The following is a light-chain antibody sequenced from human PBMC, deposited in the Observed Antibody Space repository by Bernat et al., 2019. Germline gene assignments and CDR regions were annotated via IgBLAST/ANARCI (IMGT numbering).Light chain of an antibody. V-gene: IGLV3-21*04. Sequence: SYVVTQPPSVSVAPGEAANITCGGGNIGSKSVNWYQQKPGQAPVLVIYYDNVRPSGIPERFSGSNSGNTATLTVSRVEAGDEADYHCQVWDSSSDGYVVGTGAQVNVL. CDR1: NIGSKS. CDR2: YDN. J-gene: IGLJ1*01. CDR3: QVWDSSSDGYV.